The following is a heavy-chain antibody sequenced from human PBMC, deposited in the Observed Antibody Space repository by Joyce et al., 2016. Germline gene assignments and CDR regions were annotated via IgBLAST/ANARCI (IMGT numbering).Heavy chain of an antibody. CDR3: AGTFNYPHHDGMDV. Sequence: QVHLVQSGAEVKKSGSSVKVSCTASGGSFNKYTVSWVRQAPGQGLAGMGRIIPMLNMTNYAQEFQGRVTITADKSTTTAYMQLTGLRSDDTAVYFCAGTFNYPHHDGMDVWGQGTTVTVSS. V-gene: IGHV1-69*02. J-gene: IGHJ6*02. CDR1: GGSFNKYT. CDR2: IIPMLNMT. D-gene: IGHD5-24*01.